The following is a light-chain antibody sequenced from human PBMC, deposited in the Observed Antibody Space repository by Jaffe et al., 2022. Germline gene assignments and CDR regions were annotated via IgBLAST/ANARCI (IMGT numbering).Light chain of an antibody. Sequence: QSALTQPASVSGSPGQSITISCTGTSSDVGGYNSVSWYQQHPGKVPKVIIYEVSNRPSGVSNRFSGSKSGNTASLTISGLQAEDEADYYCSSFPGSTTFVFGTGTRVTAL. CDR1: SSDVGGYNS. CDR3: SSFPGSTTFV. CDR2: EVS. V-gene: IGLV2-14*01. J-gene: IGLJ1*01.